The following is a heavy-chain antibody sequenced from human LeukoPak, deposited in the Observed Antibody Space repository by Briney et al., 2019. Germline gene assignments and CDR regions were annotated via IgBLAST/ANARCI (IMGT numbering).Heavy chain of an antibody. D-gene: IGHD3-10*01. Sequence: PGGSLRLSCAASGFTFSSYAMSWVRQAPGKAPEWVSGISGSGGSTYSADSVKGRFTISRDNSKNTLYLQMNTLRAEDTAVYYCARSIYASGSFYTFDIWAKGQWSPSLQ. V-gene: IGHV3-23*01. CDR3: ARSIYASGSFYTFDI. CDR2: ISGSGGST. CDR1: GFTFSSYA. J-gene: IGHJ3*02.